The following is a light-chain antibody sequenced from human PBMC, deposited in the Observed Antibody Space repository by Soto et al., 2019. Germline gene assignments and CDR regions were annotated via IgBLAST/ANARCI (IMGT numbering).Light chain of an antibody. CDR2: GAS. CDR3: QQYGNVPLT. CDR1: QSVSSGY. V-gene: IGKV3-20*01. Sequence: EIVLTQSPGTLSLSPGERATLSCRASQSVSSGYLAWYQQKPGQAPRLLIYGASTMATGIPDRFSGSGSGTDFTLTISRLEPEDFAVYYCQQYGNVPLTFGGGTKVDIK. J-gene: IGKJ4*01.